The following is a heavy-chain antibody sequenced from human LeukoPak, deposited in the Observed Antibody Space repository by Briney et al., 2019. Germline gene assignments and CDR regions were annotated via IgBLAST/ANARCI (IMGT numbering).Heavy chain of an antibody. CDR3: ARDRRSVGTSRDFDF. V-gene: IGHV4-61*02. Sequence: SETLSLTCNVSGDSISSGNSYWSWIRQPAGKGLEWIGRIYTTGSTSYNPSLKSRVTISVDTSKNQFSLKLSFVTAADTAVYFCARDRRSVGTSRDFDFWGQGTLVTVSS. CDR1: GDSISSGNSY. D-gene: IGHD1-26*01. CDR2: IYTTGST. J-gene: IGHJ4*02.